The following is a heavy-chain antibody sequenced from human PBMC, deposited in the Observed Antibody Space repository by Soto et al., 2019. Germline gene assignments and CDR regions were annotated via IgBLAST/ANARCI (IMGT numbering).Heavy chain of an antibody. J-gene: IGHJ6*03. D-gene: IGHD6-6*01. CDR3: AGLRIAARPFYYYYMDV. Sequence: GGSLRLSCAASGFTFSDYYMSWIRQAPGKGLEWVSYISSSGSTIYYADSVKGRFTISMDNAKNSLYLQMNSLRAEDTAVYYCAGLRIAARPFYYYYMDVWGKGTTVTVSS. CDR2: ISSSGSTI. V-gene: IGHV3-11*01. CDR1: GFTFSDYY.